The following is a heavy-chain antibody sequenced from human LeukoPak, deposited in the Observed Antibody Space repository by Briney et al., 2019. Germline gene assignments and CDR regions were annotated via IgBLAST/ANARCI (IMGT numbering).Heavy chain of an antibody. V-gene: IGHV3-30*02. CDR1: GFIFSSYG. D-gene: IGHD3-22*01. CDR2: IRYDGSNK. J-gene: IGHJ4*02. CDR3: AKDQSEGYYYDSSGYYGGFDY. Sequence: PGGSLRLSCAASGFIFSSYGMHWVRQAPGKGLEWVAFIRYDGSNKYYADSVKGRFTISRANSKNTLYLQMNSLRAEDTAVYYCAKDQSEGYYYDSSGYYGGFDYWGQGTLVTVSS.